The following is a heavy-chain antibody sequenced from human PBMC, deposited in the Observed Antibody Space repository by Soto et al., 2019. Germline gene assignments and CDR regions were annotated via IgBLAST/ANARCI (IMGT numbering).Heavy chain of an antibody. J-gene: IGHJ4*02. CDR1: GYTFTGYY. CDR2: IDPNSGGT. V-gene: IGHV1-2*02. CDR3: ARALTIAVADFFDY. D-gene: IGHD6-19*01. Sequence: ASVKVSCKASGYTFTGYYMHWVRQAPGQGLEWMGWIDPNSGGTNYAQKFQGRVTMTRDTSISTAYMELSRLRSDDTAVYYCARALTIAVADFFDYWGQGTLVTVSS.